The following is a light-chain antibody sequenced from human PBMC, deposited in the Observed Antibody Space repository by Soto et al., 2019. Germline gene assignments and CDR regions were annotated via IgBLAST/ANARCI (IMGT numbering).Light chain of an antibody. CDR1: QSITSTY. Sequence: EFVFAASAGTLSLSPGDLATLSLRASQSITSTYLAWYQQKPGQAPRLLIYGASSRATGIPDRFSGSGSGTDFTLTISSLEPEDSAVYHCQQRSNWPSITFGQGTRLEIK. CDR2: GAS. J-gene: IGKJ5*01. CDR3: QQRSNWPSIT. V-gene: IGKV3D-20*02.